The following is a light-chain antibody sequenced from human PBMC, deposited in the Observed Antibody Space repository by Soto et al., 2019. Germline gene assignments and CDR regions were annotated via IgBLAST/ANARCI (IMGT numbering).Light chain of an antibody. CDR2: GNS. Sequence: QSALTQPPSVSGSPGQRVTISCTWISSNIGAGYDVHWYQQLPGTAPKLLIYGNSNRPSGVPDRFSGSKSGTSASLAITGLQAEDEADYYCQSYDSSLSAPYVFGTGTKVTVL. V-gene: IGLV1-40*01. J-gene: IGLJ1*01. CDR3: QSYDSSLSAPYV. CDR1: SSNIGAGYD.